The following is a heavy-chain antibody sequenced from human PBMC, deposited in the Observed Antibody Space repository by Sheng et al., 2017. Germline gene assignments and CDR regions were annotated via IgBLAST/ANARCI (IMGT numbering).Heavy chain of an antibody. J-gene: IGHJ4*02. Sequence: QVQLVQSGAEVKKPGSSVKVSCKASGGTFSSYTISWVRQAPGQGLEWMGRIIPILGIANYAQKFQGRVTITADKSTSTAYMELSSLRSEDTAVYYCARDSSSGYYYDDYWGQGTLVTVSS. CDR3: ARDSSSGYYYDDY. V-gene: IGHV1-69*08. CDR2: IIPILGIA. D-gene: IGHD3-22*01. CDR1: GGTFSSYT.